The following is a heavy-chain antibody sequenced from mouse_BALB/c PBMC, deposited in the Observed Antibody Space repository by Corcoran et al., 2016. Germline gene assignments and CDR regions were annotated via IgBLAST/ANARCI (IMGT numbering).Heavy chain of an antibody. CDR2: INPNNGGT. J-gene: IGHJ1*01. CDR3: SRDWDCYYDV. Sequence: EVPLLRSGLDRVKPGALAKMFCNASGYTFIDYSRKRVEHRHGKCLVCVGDINPNNGGTSYNHKFKGKSTLTVDKSSSTAYMQLNSLTSEDSAVYYCSRDWDCYYDVWGAGTTVIVSS. CDR1: GYTFIDYS. V-gene: IGHV1-26*01. D-gene: IGHD4-1*01.